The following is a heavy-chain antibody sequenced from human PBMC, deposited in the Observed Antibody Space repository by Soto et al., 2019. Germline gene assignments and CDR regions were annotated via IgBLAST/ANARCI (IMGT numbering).Heavy chain of an antibody. CDR3: ARASLRNYYYYGMDV. J-gene: IGHJ6*02. V-gene: IGHV4-61*01. D-gene: IGHD4-17*01. Sequence: NPSETLSLTCTVSGGSVSSGSYYWSWIRQPPGKGLEWIGYIYYSGSTNYNPSLKSRVTISVDTSKNQFSLKLSSVTAADTAVYYCARASLRNYYYYGMDVWGQGTTVTVSS. CDR1: GGSVSSGSYY. CDR2: IYYSGST.